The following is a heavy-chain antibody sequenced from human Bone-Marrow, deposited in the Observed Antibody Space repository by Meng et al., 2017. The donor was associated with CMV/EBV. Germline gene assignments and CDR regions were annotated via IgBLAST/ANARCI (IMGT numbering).Heavy chain of an antibody. CDR2: ISSSSYI. CDR1: GFTFSSYS. CDR3: FRGGRYFDWVVYDSYEI. Sequence: GGSLRLSFAASGFTFSSYSMNWVRQAPGKGLEWVSSISSSSYIYYADSVKGRFTISRDNAKNSLYLHINSLRAEDTAVYYCFRGGRYFDWVVYDSYEIWGRGTMVTVSS. V-gene: IGHV3-21*01. D-gene: IGHD3-9*01. J-gene: IGHJ3*02.